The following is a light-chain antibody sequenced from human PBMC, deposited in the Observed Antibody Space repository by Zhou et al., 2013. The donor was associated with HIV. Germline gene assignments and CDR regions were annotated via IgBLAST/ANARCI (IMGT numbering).Light chain of an antibody. CDR2: GAS. J-gene: IGKJ1*01. Sequence: AIRMTQSPSSFSASTGDRVTITCRASQDIGSYVAWYQQKFGTAPKLLIYGASTLQSGVPSRFSGSGSGTEFTLTISCLQSEDFATYYCQQYYDYLWTFGHGTKV. CDR3: QQYYDYLWT. CDR1: QDIGSY. V-gene: IGKV1-8*01.